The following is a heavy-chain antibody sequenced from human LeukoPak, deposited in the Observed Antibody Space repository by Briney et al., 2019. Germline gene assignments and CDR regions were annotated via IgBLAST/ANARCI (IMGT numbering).Heavy chain of an antibody. Sequence: SETLSLTCAVYGGSFSGYYWSWIRQPPGKGLEWIGSIYYSGSTYYNPSLKSRVTISVDTSKNQFSLKLRSVTAADTAVYYCARHDPRVAAPDAFDIWGRGTMVTVSS. CDR1: GGSFSGYY. CDR2: IYYSGST. D-gene: IGHD1-26*01. CDR3: ARHDPRVAAPDAFDI. J-gene: IGHJ3*02. V-gene: IGHV4-34*01.